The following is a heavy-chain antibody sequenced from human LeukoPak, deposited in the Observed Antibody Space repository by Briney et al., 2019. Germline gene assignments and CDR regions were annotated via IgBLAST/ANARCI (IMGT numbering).Heavy chain of an antibody. J-gene: IGHJ3*02. Sequence: ASVKVSCKASGYTFTGYYMHWVRQAPGQGLEWMGWINPNSGGTNYAQKFQGRVTMTRDTSISTAYMELSRLRSDDTAVYYCARDPYAGRGGAFDIWGQGTMVTVSS. CDR2: INPNSGGT. CDR3: ARDPYAGRGGAFDI. D-gene: IGHD3-16*01. V-gene: IGHV1-2*02. CDR1: GYTFTGYY.